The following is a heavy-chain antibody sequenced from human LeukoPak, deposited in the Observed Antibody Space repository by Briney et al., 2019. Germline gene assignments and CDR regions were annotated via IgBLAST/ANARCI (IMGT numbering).Heavy chain of an antibody. CDR1: GFSFSAYT. J-gene: IGHJ4*02. D-gene: IGHD3-22*01. CDR3: AKEPLGIVVVITYYFDY. V-gene: IGHV3-30*04. CDR2: ISYDGSKK. Sequence: GGSLRLSCAASGFSFSAYTMHWVRQAPDKGLEWVAVISYDGSKKNYADSVKGRFTMSRDNSKNTLYLQMNSLRAEDTAVYYCAKEPLGIVVVITYYFDYWGQGTLVTVSS.